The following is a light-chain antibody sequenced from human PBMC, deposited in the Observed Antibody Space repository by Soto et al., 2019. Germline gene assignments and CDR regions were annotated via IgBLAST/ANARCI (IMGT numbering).Light chain of an antibody. J-gene: IGKJ3*01. CDR1: QVIYNY. Sequence: IQLTQSPSSLSASVGSKVTITCRASQVIYNYLAWYQKKPGEAPKLLIYSAFSLQSGVPSRFSGSGSGTDFTLTISSLQPEDFATYYCQQLNTYPPGFGPGTKVDI. CDR2: SAF. CDR3: QQLNTYPPG. V-gene: IGKV1-9*01.